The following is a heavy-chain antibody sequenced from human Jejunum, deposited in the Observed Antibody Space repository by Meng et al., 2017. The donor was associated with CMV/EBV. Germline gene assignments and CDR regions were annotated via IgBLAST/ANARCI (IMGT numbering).Heavy chain of an antibody. CDR2: ISVDNGNT. Sequence: VHPVQSGAGVKTPGASMKVSCRASGYTFSTYGIPWVRQAPGQGLEWMGWISVDNGNTNYAQKFQGRVTMTTHTSTSTAYMELTGLRSDDTAVYYCARVSNTCLECWFDPWGQGTLVTVSS. CDR1: GYTFSTYG. D-gene: IGHD3-3*01. CDR3: ARVSNTCLECWFDP. J-gene: IGHJ5*02. V-gene: IGHV1-18*01.